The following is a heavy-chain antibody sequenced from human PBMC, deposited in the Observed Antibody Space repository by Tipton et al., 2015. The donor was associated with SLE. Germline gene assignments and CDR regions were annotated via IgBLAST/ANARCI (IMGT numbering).Heavy chain of an antibody. Sequence: TLSLTCTVSGGSISSSSYYWGWIRQPPGKGLEWIGSIYYSGSTYYNPSLKSRVTISVDTSKNQFSLKLSSVTAADTAVYYCARKDNDILTGYRPGAAFDIWGQGSMVTVSS. CDR2: IYYSGST. D-gene: IGHD3-9*01. CDR3: ARKDNDILTGYRPGAAFDI. V-gene: IGHV4-39*07. CDR1: GGSISSSSYY. J-gene: IGHJ3*02.